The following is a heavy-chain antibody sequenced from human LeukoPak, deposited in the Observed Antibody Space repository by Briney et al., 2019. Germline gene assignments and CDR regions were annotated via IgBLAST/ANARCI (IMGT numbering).Heavy chain of an antibody. V-gene: IGHV1-2*04. J-gene: IGHJ4*02. CDR2: INPNTGDI. Sequence: GASVTVSCKASEYTFTGYYIHWVRQAPGQGLEWMGWINPNTGDINYAQKFQDWVTMTRDTSISTAYMELSRLRSDDTAIYYCARDLSGTTTFDYWGQGTLVTVSS. CDR1: EYTFTGYY. D-gene: IGHD1-1*01. CDR3: ARDLSGTTTFDY.